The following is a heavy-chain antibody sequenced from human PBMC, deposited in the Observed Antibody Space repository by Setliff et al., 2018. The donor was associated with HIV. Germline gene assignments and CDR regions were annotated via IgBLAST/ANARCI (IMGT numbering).Heavy chain of an antibody. CDR1: GFTVSTYY. J-gene: IGHJ4*02. V-gene: IGHV3-66*02. Sequence: PGGSLRLSCAASGFTVSTYYMSWVRQAPGKGLEWVSTIYSDGSTYHADSVNGRFTRSRDISENALYLQIDSLRPEDTAVYYCARLRLYNSALDYWGQGTLVTVSS. D-gene: IGHD3-10*01. CDR3: ARLRLYNSALDY. CDR2: IYSDGST.